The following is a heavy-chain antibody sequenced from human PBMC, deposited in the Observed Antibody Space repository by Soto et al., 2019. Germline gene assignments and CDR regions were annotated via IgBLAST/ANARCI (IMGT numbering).Heavy chain of an antibody. CDR2: TYYRSKWYN. Sequence: SQTLSLTCAISGDSGSSNSAAWNWIRQSPSRGLEWLGRTYYRSKWYNDYAVSVKSRITINPDTSKNQFSLQLNSVTPEDTALYYCARAGVTTFSYYYYYYMDVWGKGTTVTVSS. CDR3: ARAGVTTFSYYYYYYMDV. CDR1: GDSGSSNSAA. V-gene: IGHV6-1*01. D-gene: IGHD4-4*01. J-gene: IGHJ6*03.